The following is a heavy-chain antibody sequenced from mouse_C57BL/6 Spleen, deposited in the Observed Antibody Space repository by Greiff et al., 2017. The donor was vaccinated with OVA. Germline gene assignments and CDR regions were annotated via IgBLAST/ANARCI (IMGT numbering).Heavy chain of an antibody. Sequence: EVQLVESGPVLVKPGASVKMSCKASGYTFTDYYMNWVKQSHGKSLEWIGVINPYNGGTSYNQKFKGKATLTVDKSSSTAYMELNSLTSEDSAVYYCARRGYDSLFDYWGQGTTLTVSS. V-gene: IGHV1-19*01. CDR2: INPYNGGT. CDR3: ARRGYDSLFDY. D-gene: IGHD2-4*01. J-gene: IGHJ2*01. CDR1: GYTFTDYY.